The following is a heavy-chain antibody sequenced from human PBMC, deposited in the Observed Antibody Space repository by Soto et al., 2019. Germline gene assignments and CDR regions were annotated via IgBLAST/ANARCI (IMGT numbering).Heavy chain of an antibody. CDR2: ISYDGSNK. CDR1: EFPFSNYG. Sequence: QVQLVESGGGVVQPGRSLRLSCAASEFPFSNYGMHWVRQAPGKGLEWVAHISYDGSNKHYADSVKGRVTISRDNSKNMLFLQISSLRTEDTAVYYCAGGQYYFDYCGQGTRVSVSS. V-gene: IGHV3-30*03. CDR3: AGGQYYFDY. D-gene: IGHD2-15*01. J-gene: IGHJ4*02.